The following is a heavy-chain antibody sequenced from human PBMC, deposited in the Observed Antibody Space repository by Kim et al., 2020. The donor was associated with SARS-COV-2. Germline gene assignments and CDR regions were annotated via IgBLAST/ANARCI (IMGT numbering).Heavy chain of an antibody. CDR3: ARGGYCSSTSCYLLTRSWYFDL. V-gene: IGHV3-64*02. Sequence: GGSLRLSCAASGFTFSTYAMHWVRQAPGKGLEYISAISSNGGSTYYADSVKGRFTISRDNSKNTLYLQMGSLRVEDMAVYYCARGGYCSSTSCYLLTRSWYFDLWGRATLVTVSS. D-gene: IGHD2-2*01. CDR2: ISSNGGST. J-gene: IGHJ2*01. CDR1: GFTFSTYA.